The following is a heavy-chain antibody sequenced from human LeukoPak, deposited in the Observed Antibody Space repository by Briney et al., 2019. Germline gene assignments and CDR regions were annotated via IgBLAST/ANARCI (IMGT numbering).Heavy chain of an antibody. D-gene: IGHD4-17*01. CDR2: ISSSSSTI. V-gene: IGHV3-48*01. CDR1: GFTFSSYS. Sequence: GGSLRLSCAASGFTFSSYSMNWVRQAPGKGPEWVSYISSSSSTIYYADSVKGRFTISRDNAKNSLYLQMNSLRAEDTAVYYCASLDYGDPYYYYYMDVWGKGTTVTVSS. CDR3: ASLDYGDPYYYYYMDV. J-gene: IGHJ6*03.